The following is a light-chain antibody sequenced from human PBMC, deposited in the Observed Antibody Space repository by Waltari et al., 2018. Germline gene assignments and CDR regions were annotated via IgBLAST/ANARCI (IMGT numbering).Light chain of an antibody. CDR2: VNSDGSH. J-gene: IGLJ3*02. CDR3: QTWGMNIQV. CDR1: GEYSAYS. Sequence: QLVLTQSPSASASLGASVKLTCTLTGEYSAYSIAWHQQHPEKGPRYLMNVNSDGSHDKADGIPERFSGSSAGAERYLIIARLQSDDEADYFCQTWGMNIQVFGGGTRLTVL. V-gene: IGLV4-69*01.